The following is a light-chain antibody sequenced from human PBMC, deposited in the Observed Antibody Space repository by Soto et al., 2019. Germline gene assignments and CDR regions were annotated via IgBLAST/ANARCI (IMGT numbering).Light chain of an antibody. V-gene: IGKV3-15*01. CDR3: QQYGSSRT. Sequence: IVMTQSPATLSVSPGERATLSCRASDLFXSNFDWYQRKPGQAPRVLNYXASSRATGILGRFSGSGFGTEFTITISGLQAEDVAVYCCQQYGSSRTFGQGTKVDIK. CDR1: DLFXSN. J-gene: IGKJ1*01. CDR2: XAS.